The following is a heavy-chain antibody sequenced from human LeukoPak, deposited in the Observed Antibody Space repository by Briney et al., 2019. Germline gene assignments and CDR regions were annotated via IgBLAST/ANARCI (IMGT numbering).Heavy chain of an antibody. CDR3: ARGPRTATRVGY. CDR1: GFTFSSYS. J-gene: IGHJ4*02. V-gene: IGHV3-21*01. Sequence: VGSLRLSCAASGFTFSSYSMNWVRQAPGKGLEWVSSISSSSSYIYYADSVKGRFTISRDNAKNSLYLQMNSLRAEDTAVYYCARGPRTATRVGYWGQGTLVTVSS. D-gene: IGHD4-17*01. CDR2: ISSSSSYI.